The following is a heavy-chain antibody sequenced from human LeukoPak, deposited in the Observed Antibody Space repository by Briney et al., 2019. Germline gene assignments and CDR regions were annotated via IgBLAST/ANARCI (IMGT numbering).Heavy chain of an antibody. CDR3: ARAHYDSSGYRFDI. CDR2: ISGSGGST. Sequence: PGGSLRLSCAASGFTFSSYGMSWVRQAPGKGLEWVSAISGSGGSTYYADSVKGRFTISRDNSKNTLYLQMNSLRAEDTAVYYCARAHYDSSGYRFDIWGQGTMVTVSS. D-gene: IGHD3-22*01. CDR1: GFTFSSYG. J-gene: IGHJ3*02. V-gene: IGHV3-23*01.